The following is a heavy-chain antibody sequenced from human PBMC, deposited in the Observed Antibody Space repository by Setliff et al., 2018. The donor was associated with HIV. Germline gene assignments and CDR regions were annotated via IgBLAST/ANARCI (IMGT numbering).Heavy chain of an antibody. CDR3: VRDDSGYNGKGFDY. CDR2: ITYSGSA. Sequence: LSLTCTVSGGSISSDDYYWNWIRQPPGKGLEWSGYITYSGSAYTNPSLKSRVTISIDTSNNQISLRLISVTAADTAMYYCVRDDSGYNGKGFDYWGPGTLVTVSS. V-gene: IGHV4-30-4*08. J-gene: IGHJ4*02. CDR1: GGSISSDDYY. D-gene: IGHD1-1*01.